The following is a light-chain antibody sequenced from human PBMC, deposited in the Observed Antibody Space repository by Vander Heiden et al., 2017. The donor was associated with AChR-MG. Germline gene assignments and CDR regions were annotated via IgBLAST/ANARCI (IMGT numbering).Light chain of an antibody. CDR1: SSDVGAYNY. CDR2: DVS. V-gene: IGLV2-11*01. CDR3: CSYAGNYAYV. J-gene: IGLJ1*01. Sequence: QSALTQPHSVSGSPGQSVAISCTGTSSDVGAYNYVSWYQLHPGKAPKLMIYDVSKRPSGVPDRFSGSKSGNTASLTISGLQAEDEADYYCCSYAGNYAYVFGTGTKVTGL.